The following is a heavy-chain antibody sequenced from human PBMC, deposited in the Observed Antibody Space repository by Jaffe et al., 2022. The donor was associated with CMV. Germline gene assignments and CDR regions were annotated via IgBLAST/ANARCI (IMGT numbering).Heavy chain of an antibody. CDR1: GGSFSGYY. CDR3: ARGLRSSSSLYY. J-gene: IGHJ4*02. D-gene: IGHD6-6*01. V-gene: IGHV4-34*01. Sequence: QVQLQQWGAGLLKPSETLSLTCAVYGGSFSGYYWSWIRQPPGKGLEWIGEINHSGSTNYNPSLKSRVTISVDTSKNQFSLKLSSVTAADTAVYYCARGLRSSSSLYYWGQGTLVTVSS. CDR2: INHSGST.